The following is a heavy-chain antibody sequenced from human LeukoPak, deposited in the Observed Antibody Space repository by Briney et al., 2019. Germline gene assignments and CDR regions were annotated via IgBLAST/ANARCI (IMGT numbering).Heavy chain of an antibody. CDR1: GGSISSYY. CDR3: ARDHSYYDSSGYYYVPFDY. Sequence: SETLSLTCTVSGGSISSYYWSWIRQPPGKGLEWIGRIYTSGSTNYNPSLKSRVTISVDTSKNQFSLKLSSVTAADTAVYYCARDHSYYDSSGYYYVPFDYWGQGTLVTVSS. V-gene: IGHV4-4*08. CDR2: IYTSGST. J-gene: IGHJ4*02. D-gene: IGHD3-22*01.